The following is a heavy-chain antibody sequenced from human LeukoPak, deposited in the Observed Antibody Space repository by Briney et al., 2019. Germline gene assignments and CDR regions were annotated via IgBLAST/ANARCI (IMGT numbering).Heavy chain of an antibody. D-gene: IGHD3-10*01. J-gene: IGHJ4*02. Sequence: GGSLRLSCAASGFTFSSYWMHWVRQAPGKGLEWVAVISYDGSNKYYADSVKGRFTISRDNSKNTLYLQMNSLRAEDTAVYYCARGGTMVRGPFSYWGQGTLVTVSS. CDR1: GFTFSSYW. CDR2: ISYDGSNK. V-gene: IGHV3-30-3*01. CDR3: ARGGTMVRGPFSY.